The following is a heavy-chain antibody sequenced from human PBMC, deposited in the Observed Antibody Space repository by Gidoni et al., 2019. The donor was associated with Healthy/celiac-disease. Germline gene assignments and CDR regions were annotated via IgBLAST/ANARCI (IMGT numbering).Heavy chain of an antibody. J-gene: IGHJ6*02. Sequence: QVTVKESGPVLVKPTETLTRTGTDSGFSRSNARMGVSWIRQPPGKALEWLAHIFSNDEKSYSTSLKSRLTLSKATSTSQVVLTMPNMDPVDTATYYCARIRSSYSYSYGMYVWGQGTTVTVSS. CDR1: GFSRSNARMG. V-gene: IGHV2-26*01. CDR2: IFSNDEK. D-gene: IGHD3-10*01. CDR3: ARIRSSYSYSYGMYV.